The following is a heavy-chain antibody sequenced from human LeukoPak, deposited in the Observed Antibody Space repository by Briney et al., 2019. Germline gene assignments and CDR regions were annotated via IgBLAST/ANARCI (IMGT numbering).Heavy chain of an antibody. Sequence: QPGGSLRLSCAASGFTFSSYGMHWVRQAPGKGLEWVAVIWYDGSNKYYADSVKGRFTISRDNSKNTLYLQMNSLRAEDTAVYYCARDWVDTAMVTVGAFDIWGQGTMVTVSS. J-gene: IGHJ3*02. CDR2: IWYDGSNK. D-gene: IGHD5-18*01. CDR3: ARDWVDTAMVTVGAFDI. V-gene: IGHV3-33*01. CDR1: GFTFSSYG.